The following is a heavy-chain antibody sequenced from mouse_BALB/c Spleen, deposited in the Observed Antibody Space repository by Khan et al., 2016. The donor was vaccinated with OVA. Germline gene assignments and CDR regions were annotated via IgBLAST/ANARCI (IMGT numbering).Heavy chain of an antibody. CDR1: GFNIKDTY. J-gene: IGHJ3*01. V-gene: IGHV14-3*02. D-gene: IGHD4-1*01. CDR3: ARDYWDVFAY. CDR2: IDPANGNT. Sequence: VQLKESGAELVKPGASVKLSCTASGFNIKDTYMHWVKQRPEQGLEWIGRIDPANGNTKYDPKFQGKATITADTSSNTAYLQLSSLTSEDTAVYYCARDYWDVFAYWGQGALVTVSA.